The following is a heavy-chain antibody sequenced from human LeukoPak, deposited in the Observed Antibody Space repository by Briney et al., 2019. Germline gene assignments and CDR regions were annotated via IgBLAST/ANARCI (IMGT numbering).Heavy chain of an antibody. CDR3: ASAMVRGVPLFDY. CDR2: IYYSGST. V-gene: IGHV4-61*05. CDR1: GGSISSSSYY. J-gene: IGHJ4*02. Sequence: SETLSLTCTVSGGSISSSSYYWGWIRQPPGKGLEWIGYIYYSGSTNYNPSLKSRVTISVDTSKNQFSLKLSSVTAADTAVYYCASAMVRGVPLFDYWGQGTLVTVSS. D-gene: IGHD3-10*01.